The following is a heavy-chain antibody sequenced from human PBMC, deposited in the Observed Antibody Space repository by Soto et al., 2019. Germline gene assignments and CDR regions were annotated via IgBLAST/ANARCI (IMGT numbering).Heavy chain of an antibody. D-gene: IGHD3-22*01. CDR2: IIPIFGTA. J-gene: IGHJ4*02. V-gene: IGHV1-69*06. CDR1: GGTFSSYA. Sequence: SVKVSCKASGGTFSSYAISWVRQAPGQGLEWMGGIIPIFGTANYAQKFQGRVTITADKSTSTAYMELSSLRSEDTAVYYCARGPYDSSGYDDYWGQGTLVTVSS. CDR3: ARGPYDSSGYDDY.